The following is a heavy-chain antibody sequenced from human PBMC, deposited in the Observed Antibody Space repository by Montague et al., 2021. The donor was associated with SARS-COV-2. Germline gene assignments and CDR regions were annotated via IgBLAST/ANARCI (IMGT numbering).Heavy chain of an antibody. D-gene: IGHD2-2*01. V-gene: IGHV4-39*01. CDR3: ARHLVYCSSTSCYEGRFES. J-gene: IGHJ5*01. Sequence: SETLSLTCTVSGGSISSSSYYWGWLRQPPGMGLEWIGSIYYSGSTYYTPSLKSRVTISVDTSKNQFSLKLNSVTAADTAVYYCARHLVYCSSTSCYEGRFESWGQGTLVTVSS. CDR1: GGSISSSSYY. CDR2: IYYSGST.